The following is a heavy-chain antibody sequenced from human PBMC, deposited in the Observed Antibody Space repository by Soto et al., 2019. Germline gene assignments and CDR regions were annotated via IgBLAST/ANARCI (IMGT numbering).Heavy chain of an antibody. V-gene: IGHV4-61*01. D-gene: IGHD6-19*01. CDR1: GGSVNSVTYY. Sequence: QLQLQESGPGLVKPSDTLSLTCTVSGGSVNSVTYYWSWIRQPPGKGLEWIGNIYYSDSTNYNPSLRSRVTISVDSSKNQFSLKLRSETAADTAVYCCARVRWDSSGRYGMYVWGQGATVTVT. CDR3: ARVRWDSSGRYGMYV. J-gene: IGHJ6*02. CDR2: IYYSDST.